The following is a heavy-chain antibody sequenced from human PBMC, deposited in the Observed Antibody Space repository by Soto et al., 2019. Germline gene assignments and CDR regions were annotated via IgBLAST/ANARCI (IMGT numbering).Heavy chain of an antibody. J-gene: IGHJ5*02. Sequence: SETLSLTCAVSGFSISSGYFWGWIRQPPGKGPEWLGSIYHSGTTYYNPSVKGRVTISVDTSKNQLSLKMGSVTAADTAVYYCARDSSGYYWFDPWGQGTLVTVSS. CDR3: ARDSSGYYWFDP. V-gene: IGHV4-38-2*02. D-gene: IGHD3-22*01. CDR2: IYHSGTT. CDR1: GFSISSGYF.